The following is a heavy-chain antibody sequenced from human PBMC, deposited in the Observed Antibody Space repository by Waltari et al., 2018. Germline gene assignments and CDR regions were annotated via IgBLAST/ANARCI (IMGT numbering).Heavy chain of an antibody. CDR2: IYYSGRT. J-gene: IGHJ3*02. D-gene: IGHD1-26*01. V-gene: IGHV4-39*01. CDR3: AQVGAPRAFDI. CDR1: GGSISSSSYY. Sequence: QLQLQESGPGLVKPSETLSLTCTVSGGSISSSSYYWGWIRQPPGKGLEWIGSIYYSGRTYYNPSLKSRVTISVDTSKNQFSLKLSSVTAADTAVYYCAQVGAPRAFDIWGQGTMVTVSS.